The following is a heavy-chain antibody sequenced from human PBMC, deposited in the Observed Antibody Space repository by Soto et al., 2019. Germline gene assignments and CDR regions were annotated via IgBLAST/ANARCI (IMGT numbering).Heavy chain of an antibody. V-gene: IGHV4-61*01. CDR3: ARSFYCSGDSCYGGGFDY. J-gene: IGHJ4*02. CDR2: IYYSGST. Sequence: QVQLQESGPGLVKPSETLSLTCTVSGGSVSSGSYYWSWIRQPPGKGLEWIGYIYYSGSTNYNPSLTSRVTISVDTSKNQFSLKLSSVTAADTALYYCARSFYCSGDSCYGGGFDYWGQGTLVTVSS. D-gene: IGHD2-15*01. CDR1: GGSVSSGSYY.